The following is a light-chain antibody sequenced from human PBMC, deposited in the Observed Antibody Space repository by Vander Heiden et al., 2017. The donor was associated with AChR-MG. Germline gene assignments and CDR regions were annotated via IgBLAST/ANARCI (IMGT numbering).Light chain of an antibody. CDR2: GDN. CDR1: SSNVWAGYY. J-gene: IGLJ3*02. V-gene: IGLV1-40*01. Sequence: QTVLTQTPSGSGGPGQLVSITWSASSSNVWAGYYVHWYQHLPGPAPKLLIYGDNNRPSGVPDRFSGANSGTSATLTITGLQAEDEADYYCHSYDSSLSPWVFGGGTKLTVL. CDR3: HSYDSSLSPWV.